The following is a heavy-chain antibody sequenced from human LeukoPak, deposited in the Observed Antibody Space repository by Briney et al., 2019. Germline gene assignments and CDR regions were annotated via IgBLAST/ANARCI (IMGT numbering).Heavy chain of an antibody. D-gene: IGHD5-18*01. CDR1: GGSFGGYY. CDR2: INHSGST. CDR3: ARGRGGYSYGDRYGVDY. Sequence: SETLSLTCAVYGGSFGGYYWSWIRQPPGKGLEWIGEINHSGSTNYNPSLKSRVTISVDTSKNQFSLKLSSVTAADTAVYYCARGRGGYSYGDRYGVDYWGQGTLVTVSS. J-gene: IGHJ4*02. V-gene: IGHV4-34*01.